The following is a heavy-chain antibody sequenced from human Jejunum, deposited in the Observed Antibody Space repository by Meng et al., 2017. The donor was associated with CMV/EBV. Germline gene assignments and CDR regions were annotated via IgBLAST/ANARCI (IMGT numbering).Heavy chain of an antibody. V-gene: IGHV1-18*01. CDR3: ARDPSNTSGRYAYFDY. Sequence: QLQLVQSGADVKKTGASVWVSCKASGYTFTHHGISWIRQAPGQGLEWMGWISCYNGDTNYAQKLQGRVTMTTDTSTNTAYMDLRGLRSDDTAVYYCARDPSNTSGRYAYFDYWGQGTLVTVSS. J-gene: IGHJ4*02. D-gene: IGHD6-19*01. CDR2: ISCYNGDT. CDR1: GYTFTHHG.